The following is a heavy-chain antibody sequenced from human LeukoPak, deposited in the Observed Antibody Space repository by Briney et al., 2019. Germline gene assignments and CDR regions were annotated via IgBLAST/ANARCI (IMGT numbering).Heavy chain of an antibody. Sequence: GGSLRLSCATSGFTLSSYSMNWVRQAPGKGLEWVSSISSSSSYIYYADSVKGRFTISRDNAKNSLYLQMNSLRVEDTAVYYCAKVAKYYYGPETYYFFEQWGQGTPVTASS. D-gene: IGHD3-10*01. CDR3: AKVAKYYYGPETYYFFEQ. J-gene: IGHJ4*02. CDR1: GFTLSSYS. V-gene: IGHV3-21*01. CDR2: ISSSSSYI.